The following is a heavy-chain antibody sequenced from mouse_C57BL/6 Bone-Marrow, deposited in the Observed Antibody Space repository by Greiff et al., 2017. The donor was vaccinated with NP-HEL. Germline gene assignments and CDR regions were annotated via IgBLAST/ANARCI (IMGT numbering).Heavy chain of an antibody. V-gene: IGHV5-15*01. CDR2: ISNLAYSI. CDR3: ARQRGYDKVLDY. D-gene: IGHD2-2*01. J-gene: IGHJ2*01. Sequence: EVQGVESGGGLVQPGGSLKLSCAASGFTFSDYGMAWVRQAPRKGPEWVAFISNLAYSIYYADTVTGRFTISRENAKNTLYLEMSSLRSEDTAMYYCARQRGYDKVLDYWGQGTTLTVSS. CDR1: GFTFSDYG.